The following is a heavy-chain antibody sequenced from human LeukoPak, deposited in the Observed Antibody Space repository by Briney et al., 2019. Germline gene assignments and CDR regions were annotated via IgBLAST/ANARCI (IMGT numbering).Heavy chain of an antibody. V-gene: IGHV3-21*01. CDR2: ISSSSSYI. D-gene: IGHD3-10*01. CDR1: GLTLSDHI. CDR3: ARGRYYYGSGSYPLFDY. Sequence: GGSLRLSCTASGLTLSDHIIDWVRQAPGKGLEWVSSISSSSSYIYYADSVKGRFTISRDNAKNSLYLQMNSLRAGDTAVYYCARGRYYYGSGSYPLFDYWGQGTLVTVSS. J-gene: IGHJ4*02.